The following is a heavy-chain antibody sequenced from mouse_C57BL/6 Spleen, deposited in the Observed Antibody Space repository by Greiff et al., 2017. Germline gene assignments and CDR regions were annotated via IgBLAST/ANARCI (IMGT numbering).Heavy chain of an antibody. Sequence: QVQLQQSGAELVKPGASVKLSCKASGYTFTSYWMQWVKQRPGQGLEWIGEIDPSDSYTNYNQKFKGKATLTVDTSSSTAYMQLSSLTSEDSAVYYCARNRLYYYAMDYWGQGTSVTVSS. CDR1: GYTFTSYW. V-gene: IGHV1-50*01. CDR2: IDPSDSYT. J-gene: IGHJ4*01. CDR3: ARNRLYYYAMDY.